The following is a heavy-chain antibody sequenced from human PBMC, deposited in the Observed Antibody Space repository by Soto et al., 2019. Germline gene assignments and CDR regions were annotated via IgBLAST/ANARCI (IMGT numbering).Heavy chain of an antibody. Sequence: QVQLQGSGPGLLKPSETLSLTCTVSGGSVSSGDYYWSWIRQPPGKGLEWLGFIYFNGSTNYNPSLKSRVTISSDTSKNQFSLRLTSMTAADTAVYFCARDRPRTIYNNDYYYYGLDVWGQGTTVTVSS. V-gene: IGHV4-61*08. J-gene: IGHJ6*02. CDR1: GGSVSSGDYY. CDR3: ARDRPRTIYNNDYYYYGLDV. D-gene: IGHD3-10*01. CDR2: IYFNGST.